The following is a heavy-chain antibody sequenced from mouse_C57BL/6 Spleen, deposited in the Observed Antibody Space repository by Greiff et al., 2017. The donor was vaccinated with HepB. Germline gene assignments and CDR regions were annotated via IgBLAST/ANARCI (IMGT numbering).Heavy chain of an antibody. CDR1: GYTFTSYW. CDR2: IDPSDSET. V-gene: IGHV1-52*01. CDR3: AREVVATRGYAMDY. Sequence: QVQLQQPGAELVRPGSSVKLSCKASGYTFTSYWMHWVKQRPIQGLEWIGNIDPSDSETHYNQKFKDKATLTVDKSSSTAYMQLSSLTSEDSAVYYCAREVVATRGYAMDYWGQGTSVTVSS. D-gene: IGHD1-1*01. J-gene: IGHJ4*01.